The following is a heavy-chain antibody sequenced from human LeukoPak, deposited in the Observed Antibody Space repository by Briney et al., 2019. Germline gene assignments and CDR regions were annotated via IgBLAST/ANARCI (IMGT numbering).Heavy chain of an antibody. CDR2: IRSKANSYAT. CDR1: GFTFSGSA. J-gene: IGHJ4*02. D-gene: IGHD5/OR15-5a*01. CDR3: TRLLTVYGH. Sequence: PGGSLKLSCAASGFTFSGSAMHWVRQASGKGLEWVGRIRSKANSYATAYVASVEGRFTISRDDSKNTAYLQMNSLKTEDTAVYYCTRLLTVYGHWGQGTLVTVSS. V-gene: IGHV3-73*01.